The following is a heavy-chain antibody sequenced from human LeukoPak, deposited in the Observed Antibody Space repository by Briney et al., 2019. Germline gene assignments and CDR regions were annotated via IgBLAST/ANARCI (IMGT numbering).Heavy chain of an antibody. V-gene: IGHV4-4*07. J-gene: IGHJ4*02. CDR1: GDSITSYY. D-gene: IGHD3-10*01. CDR3: ARAGTDGHSHFDY. Sequence: SETLSLTCTVSGDSITSYYWSWIRQPAGKGLEWIGRIYTSGTDYNPSLKSRVTMSVDTSKNQFSLKLSSVTAADTAVYYCARAGTDGHSHFDYWGQGTLVTVSS. CDR2: IYTSGT.